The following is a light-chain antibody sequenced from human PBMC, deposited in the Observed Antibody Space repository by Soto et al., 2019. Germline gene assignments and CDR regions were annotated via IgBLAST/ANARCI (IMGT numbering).Light chain of an antibody. CDR3: QQYNNLPRT. CDR1: QGITSW. J-gene: IGKJ1*01. Sequence: VSSYVEDTVTITCRASQGITSWLAWYQQKPGKAPKLLIYDASSLESGVPSRFSGSGSGTEFTLTISSLQSEDFAVYYCQQYNNLPRTFGERTKVDIK. V-gene: IGKV1-12*01. CDR2: DAS.